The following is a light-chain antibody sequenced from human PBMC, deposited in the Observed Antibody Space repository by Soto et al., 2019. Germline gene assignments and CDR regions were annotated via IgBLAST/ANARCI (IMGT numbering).Light chain of an antibody. CDR3: MQTIQLPLT. Sequence: IVLTQTPLSLSVTPGQPASISCKSSQSLRNSDGRTYVYWYVQRPGQPPQLLIYEVSNRFSGVPDRFGGYGAGTDFTLEISRVEAEEVGIYDCMQTIQLPLTFGGGTKVEIK. J-gene: IGKJ4*01. CDR2: EVS. CDR1: QSLRNSDGRTY. V-gene: IGKV2D-29*01.